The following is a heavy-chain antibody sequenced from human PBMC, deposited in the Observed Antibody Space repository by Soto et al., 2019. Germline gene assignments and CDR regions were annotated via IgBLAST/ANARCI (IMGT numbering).Heavy chain of an antibody. D-gene: IGHD3-3*02. J-gene: IGHJ5*02. Sequence: ETLSLTCTVSGCSISSYYWSWIRQPPGKGLEWIGYIYYSGSTNYNPSLKSRVTISVDTSKNQFSLKLSSVTAADTAVYYCAEMVLGAWFDPWGQGTLVTVSS. CDR2: IYYSGST. V-gene: IGHV4-59*01. CDR3: AEMVLGAWFDP. CDR1: GCSISSYY.